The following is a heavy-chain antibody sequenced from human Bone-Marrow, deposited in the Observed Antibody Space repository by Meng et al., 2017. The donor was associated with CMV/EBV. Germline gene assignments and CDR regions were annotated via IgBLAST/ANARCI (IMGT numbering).Heavy chain of an antibody. J-gene: IGHJ6*02. D-gene: IGHD3-3*01. CDR1: GFTFSSYG. CDR2: IRYDGSNK. V-gene: IGHV3-30*02. Sequence: GESLKISCAASGFTFSSYGMHWVRQAPGKELEWVAFIRYDGSNKYYADSVKGRFTISRDNSKNTLYLQMNSLRAEDTAVYYCAKDGLRITIFGVVIKARGYYYGMDVWGQGTTVTVYS. CDR3: AKDGLRITIFGVVIKARGYYYGMDV.